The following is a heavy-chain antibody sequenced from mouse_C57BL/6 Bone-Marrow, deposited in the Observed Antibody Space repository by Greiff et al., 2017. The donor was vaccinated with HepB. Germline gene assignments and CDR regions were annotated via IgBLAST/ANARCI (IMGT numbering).Heavy chain of an antibody. CDR2: IDPETGGT. CDR3: TREGVTTNY. CDR1: GYTFTDYE. V-gene: IGHV1-15*01. D-gene: IGHD2-2*01. J-gene: IGHJ2*01. Sequence: ESGAELVRPGASVTLSCKASGYTFTDYEMHWVKQTPVHGLEWIGAIDPETGGTAYNQKFKGKAILTADKSSSTAYMELRSLTSEDSAVYYCTREGVTTNYWGQGTTLTVSS.